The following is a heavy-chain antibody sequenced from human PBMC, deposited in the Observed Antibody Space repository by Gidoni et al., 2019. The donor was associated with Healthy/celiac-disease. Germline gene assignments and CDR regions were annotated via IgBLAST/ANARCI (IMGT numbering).Heavy chain of an antibody. CDR2: IYSGGST. V-gene: IGHV3-53*04. D-gene: IGHD2-2*01. J-gene: IGHJ4*02. CDR1: GFTVSSNY. Sequence: EVQLVESGGGLVQPGGSLRLSCAASGFTVSSNYMSWVRQAPGKGLEWVSVIYSGGSTYYADSVKGRFTISRHNSKNTLYLQMNSLRAEDTAVYYCARGRIVVVPAAANWGYYFDYWGQGTLVTVSS. CDR3: ARGRIVVVPAAANWGYYFDY.